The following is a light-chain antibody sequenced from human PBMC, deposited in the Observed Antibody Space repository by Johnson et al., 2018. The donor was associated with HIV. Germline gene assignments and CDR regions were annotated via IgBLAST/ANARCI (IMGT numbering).Light chain of an antibody. CDR2: ENN. CDR3: GTWDSSVSAYV. V-gene: IGLV1-51*02. CDR1: SSIIGNNY. Sequence: QSVLTQPPSVSAAPGQKVTISCSGSSSIIGNNYVSWYQQLPGTAPKLLIYENNKRPSGIPDRFSGSKSGTSATLGITGLQTGDEADYYCGTWDSSVSAYVFGTGTKVTVL. J-gene: IGLJ1*01.